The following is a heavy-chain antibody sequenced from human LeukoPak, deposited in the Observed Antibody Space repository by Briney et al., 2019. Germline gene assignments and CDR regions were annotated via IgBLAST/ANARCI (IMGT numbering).Heavy chain of an antibody. CDR3: AREGMIRGDPFDY. Sequence: SETLSLTCTVSGYSISSGYFWGWIRQPPGKGLEWIGSIYQSGTTYYNPSLKSRVSLSLDTSKNQFSLKLRSVTAADTAVYYCAREGMIRGDPFDYWGQGTLVTVSS. CDR1: GYSISSGYF. V-gene: IGHV4-38-2*02. CDR2: IYQSGTT. J-gene: IGHJ4*02. D-gene: IGHD3-10*01.